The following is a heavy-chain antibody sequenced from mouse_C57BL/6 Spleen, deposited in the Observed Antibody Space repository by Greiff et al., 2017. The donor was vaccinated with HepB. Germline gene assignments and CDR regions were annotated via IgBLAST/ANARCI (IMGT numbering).Heavy chain of an antibody. CDR1: GFNIKNTY. CDR2: IDPANGNT. V-gene: IGHV14-3*01. J-gene: IGHJ4*01. D-gene: IGHD1-1*01. CDR3: AREIIITTVVAKDAMDY. Sequence: VHVKQSVAELVRPGASVKLSCTASGFNIKNTYMHWVKQRPEQGLEWIGRIDPANGNTKYAPKFQGKATITADTSSNTAYLQLSSLTSEDTAIYYCAREIIITTVVAKDAMDYWGQGTSVTVSS.